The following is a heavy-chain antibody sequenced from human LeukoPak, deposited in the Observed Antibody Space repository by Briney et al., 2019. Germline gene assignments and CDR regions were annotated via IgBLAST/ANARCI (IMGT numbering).Heavy chain of an antibody. Sequence: PGGSLRLSCVASGFNFDDNAMHWVRQAPGKGPEWVSRIGWDRDSGSIAYADSVKGRFTISRDNARNSLYLQMNNLRVEDTAFYYCAKAVSDCLPYSCSKGYFDHWGQGALVTVSS. D-gene: IGHD2-2*01. CDR3: AKAVSDCLPYSCSKGYFDH. J-gene: IGHJ4*02. CDR2: IGWDRDSGSI. CDR1: GFNFDDNA. V-gene: IGHV3-9*01.